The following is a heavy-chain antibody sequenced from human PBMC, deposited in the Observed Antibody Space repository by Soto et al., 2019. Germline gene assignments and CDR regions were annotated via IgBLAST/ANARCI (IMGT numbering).Heavy chain of an antibody. Sequence: ASVKVSCKASGYTFTGYYMHWVRQAPGQGLEWMGWINPNSGGTNYAQKFQGWVTMTRDTSISTAYMELSRLRSDDTAVYYCARGDSSGWPIGFDYWGQGTLVTVSS. CDR3: ARGDSSGWPIGFDY. D-gene: IGHD6-19*01. CDR2: INPNSGGT. V-gene: IGHV1-2*04. J-gene: IGHJ4*02. CDR1: GYTFTGYY.